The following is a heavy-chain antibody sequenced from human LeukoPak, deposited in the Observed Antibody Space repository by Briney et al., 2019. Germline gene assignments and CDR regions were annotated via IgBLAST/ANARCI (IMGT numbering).Heavy chain of an antibody. D-gene: IGHD6-19*01. V-gene: IGHV1-18*01. J-gene: IGHJ4*02. Sequence: ASVPVSYTASGYTFTTYGISWVRQAPGQGLEGMGWINAYNGNKNCEQKLQGRVTMTTDTSTNTAYMELMSPRSDDTAVYYCSRPRGSSGRGDFDYWGQGTLVTVSS. CDR2: INAYNGNK. CDR3: SRPRGSSGRGDFDY. CDR1: GYTFTTYG.